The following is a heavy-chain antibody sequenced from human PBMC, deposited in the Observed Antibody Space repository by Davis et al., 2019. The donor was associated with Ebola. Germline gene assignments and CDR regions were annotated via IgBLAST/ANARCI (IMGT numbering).Heavy chain of an antibody. CDR1: GYSFTSFW. CDR3: ARELFGGMDV. CDR2: ILPGDSDT. D-gene: IGHD3-10*01. V-gene: IGHV5-51*01. J-gene: IGHJ6*02. Sequence: GESLKISCKASGYSFTSFWIGWVRQPPGQGLEWMGAILPGDSDTRYSPSFQGQVTISADKSITTAYLHWSSLKASDTAMYYCARELFGGMDVWGQGTTVTVSS.